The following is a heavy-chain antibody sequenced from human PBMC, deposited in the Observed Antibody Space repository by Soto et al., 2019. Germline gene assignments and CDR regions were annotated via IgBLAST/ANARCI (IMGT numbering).Heavy chain of an antibody. D-gene: IGHD2-2*01. CDR2: IWYDGSNK. Sequence: GGSLRLSCAASGFTFSSYGMHWVRQAPGKGLEWVAVIWYDGSNKYYADSVKGRFTISRDNSKNTLYLQMNSLRAEDTAVYYCARDWRVVPAAMEYYFDYWGQGTLVTVSS. J-gene: IGHJ4*02. CDR1: GFTFSSYG. V-gene: IGHV3-33*01. CDR3: ARDWRVVPAAMEYYFDY.